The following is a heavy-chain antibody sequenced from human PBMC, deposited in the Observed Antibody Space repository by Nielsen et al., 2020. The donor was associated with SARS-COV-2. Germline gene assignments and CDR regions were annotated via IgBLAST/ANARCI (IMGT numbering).Heavy chain of an antibody. J-gene: IGHJ3*02. Sequence: SETLSLTCTVSGGSISTSTFYWGWIRQPPGKGLEWIGTIYYSGYTYYNASLKSRVTISIDTSKNQFSLNLRSVTAADTAVYYCARPQWLVSDAFDIWGQGTMVAVSS. CDR2: IYYSGYT. V-gene: IGHV4-39*01. D-gene: IGHD6-19*01. CDR1: GGSISTSTFY. CDR3: ARPQWLVSDAFDI.